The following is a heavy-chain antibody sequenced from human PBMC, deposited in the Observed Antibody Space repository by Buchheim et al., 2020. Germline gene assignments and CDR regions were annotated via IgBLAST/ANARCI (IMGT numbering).Heavy chain of an antibody. CDR1: GLTFSSYA. D-gene: IGHD3-10*01. J-gene: IGHJ4*02. Sequence: QVQLVESGGGVVQPGRSLRLSCAASGLTFSSYAMHWVRQAPGKGLEWVAVISYDGSTKYYADSVKGRFTISRDNSKNTLYLQMNSLRAEDTAVYYCARAGTSGLFDYWGQGTL. CDR3: ARAGTSGLFDY. CDR2: ISYDGSTK. V-gene: IGHV3-30*01.